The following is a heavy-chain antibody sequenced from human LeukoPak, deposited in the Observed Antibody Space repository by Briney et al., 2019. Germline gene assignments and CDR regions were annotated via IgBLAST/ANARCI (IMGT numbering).Heavy chain of an antibody. Sequence: ETLSLTCTVSGGSISSSSYYWGWIRQPPGKGLEWVSVIYSGGSTYYADSVKGRFTISRDNSKNTLYLQMNSLRAEDTAVYYCARVRGSTPPDYYMDVWGKGTTVTVSS. CDR3: ARVRGSTPPDYYMDV. J-gene: IGHJ6*03. CDR2: IYSGGST. CDR1: GGSISSSSYY. D-gene: IGHD2-2*01. V-gene: IGHV3-53*01.